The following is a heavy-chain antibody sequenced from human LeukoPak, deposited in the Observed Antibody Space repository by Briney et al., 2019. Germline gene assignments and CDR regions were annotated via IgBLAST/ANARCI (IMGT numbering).Heavy chain of an antibody. V-gene: IGHV4-34*01. D-gene: IGHD2-8*01. J-gene: IGHJ6*03. CDR2: INHSGST. CDR3: AKDRCSNGVGCYYYYMDV. CDR1: GGSFSGYY. Sequence: SETLSLTCAVYGGSFSGYYWSWIRQPPGKGLEWIGEINHSGSTNYNPSLKSRVTISVDTSKNQFSLKLSSVTAADTAVYYCAKDRCSNGVGCYYYYMDVWGKGTTVTISS.